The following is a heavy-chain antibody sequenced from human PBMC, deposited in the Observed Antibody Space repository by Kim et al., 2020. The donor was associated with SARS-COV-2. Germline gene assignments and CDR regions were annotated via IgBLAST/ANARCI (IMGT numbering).Heavy chain of an antibody. Sequence: SETLSLTCTVSGGSINNYYWSWIRQPPGKGLEWVGYIYYSGSTNYNPSLKSRVTMSVDTSKNQFSLKLSSVTAADTAVYYCARSGSYLLVLSYWGQGTLV. CDR3: ARSGSYLLVLSY. D-gene: IGHD1-26*01. V-gene: IGHV4-59*08. CDR2: IYYSGST. J-gene: IGHJ4*02. CDR1: GGSINNYY.